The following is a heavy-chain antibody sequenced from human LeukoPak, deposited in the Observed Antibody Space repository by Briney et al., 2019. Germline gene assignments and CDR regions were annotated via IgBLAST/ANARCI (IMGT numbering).Heavy chain of an antibody. V-gene: IGHV3-30*02. CDR2: IRYDGSNK. Sequence: PGGSLRRSCAASGFTFSSYGMHWVRQAPGKGLEWVAFIRYDGSNKYYADSVKGRFTISRDNSKNTLYLQMNSLRAEDTAVYYCAKDRFGIVVVPAVSYYFDYWGQGTLVTVSS. CDR1: GFTFSSYG. D-gene: IGHD2-2*01. J-gene: IGHJ4*02. CDR3: AKDRFGIVVVPAVSYYFDY.